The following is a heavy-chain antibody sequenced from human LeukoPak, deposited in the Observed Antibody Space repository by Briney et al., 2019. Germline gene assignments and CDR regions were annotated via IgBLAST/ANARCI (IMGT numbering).Heavy chain of an antibody. CDR3: AGGPIASIIVGANSVFDY. D-gene: IGHD1-26*01. CDR1: GGSISSSSYY. Sequence: SETLSLTCTVSGGSISSSSYYWGWIRQPPGKGLEWIGSIYYSGSTYYNPSLKSRVTISVDTSKNQFSLKLSSVTAADTAVYYCAGGPIASIIVGANSVFDYWGQGTLVTVSS. J-gene: IGHJ4*02. V-gene: IGHV4-39*01. CDR2: IYYSGST.